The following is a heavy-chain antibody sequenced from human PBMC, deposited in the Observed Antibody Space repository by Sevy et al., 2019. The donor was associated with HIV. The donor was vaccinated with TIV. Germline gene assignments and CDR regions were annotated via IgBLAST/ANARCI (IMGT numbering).Heavy chain of an antibody. J-gene: IGHJ6*02. CDR1: GFTFSSYG. D-gene: IGHD2-15*01. V-gene: IGHV3-30*18. CDR2: ISYDGSNK. Sequence: GGSLRLSCAASGFTFSSYGMHWVRQAPGKGLEWVAVISYDGSNKYYAHSVKGRFTISRDNSKNTLYLQMNSLRAEDTAVYYCAKEIGYCSGGSCYLGYYYGMDVWGQGTTVTVSS. CDR3: AKEIGYCSGGSCYLGYYYGMDV.